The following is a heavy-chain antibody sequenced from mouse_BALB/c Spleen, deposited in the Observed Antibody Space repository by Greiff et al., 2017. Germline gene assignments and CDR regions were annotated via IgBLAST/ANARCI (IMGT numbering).Heavy chain of an antibody. J-gene: IGHJ3*01. CDR1: GYTFTSYY. V-gene: IGHV1S56*01. D-gene: IGHD2-2*01. CDR2: IYPGNVNT. CDR3: ARDDYGYGFAY. Sequence: QVQLKESGPELVKPGASVRISCKASGYTFTSYYIHWVKQRPGQGLEWIGWIYPGNVNTKYNEKFKGKATLTADKSSSTAYMQLSSLTSEDSAVYFCARDDYGYGFAYWGQGTLVTVSA.